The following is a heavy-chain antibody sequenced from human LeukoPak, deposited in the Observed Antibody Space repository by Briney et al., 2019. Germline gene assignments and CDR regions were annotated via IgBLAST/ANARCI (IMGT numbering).Heavy chain of an antibody. Sequence: GGSLRLSCAASGFTFSSYGMHWVRQAPGKGLEWVAVIWYDGSNKYYADSVKGRFTISRDNSKNTLYLQMNSLRAEDTAVYYCAKGGRGNYGFDYWGQGTLVTVSS. D-gene: IGHD3-10*01. CDR1: GFTFSSYG. CDR2: IWYDGSNK. J-gene: IGHJ4*02. V-gene: IGHV3-33*06. CDR3: AKGGRGNYGFDY.